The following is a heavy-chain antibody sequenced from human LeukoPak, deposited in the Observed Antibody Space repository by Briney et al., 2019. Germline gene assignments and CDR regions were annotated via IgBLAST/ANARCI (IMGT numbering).Heavy chain of an antibody. Sequence: PGGSLRLSCAASGFTFDDYTMHWVRQAPGKGLEWVSLISWDGGSTYYADSVKGRFTISRDNSKNPLYLQMNSLRTEDTALYYCAKDGDSSGYYYFDYWGQGTLVTVSS. J-gene: IGHJ4*02. D-gene: IGHD3-22*01. CDR3: AKDGDSSGYYYFDY. CDR2: ISWDGGST. CDR1: GFTFDDYT. V-gene: IGHV3-43*01.